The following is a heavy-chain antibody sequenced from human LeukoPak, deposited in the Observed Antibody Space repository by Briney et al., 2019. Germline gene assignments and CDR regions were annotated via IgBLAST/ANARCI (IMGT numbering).Heavy chain of an antibody. CDR3: AKIGYCSSTSCYGFDS. CDR1: GFTFSSYA. D-gene: IGHD2-2*01. Sequence: QTGGSLRLSCAASGFTFSSYAMSWVRQAPGKGLEWVSAISGSGGSTYYADSVKGRFTISRDNSKNTLYLQMNSLRAEDTAVYYCAKIGYCSSTSCYGFDSWGQGTLVTVSS. J-gene: IGHJ4*02. CDR2: ISGSGGST. V-gene: IGHV3-23*01.